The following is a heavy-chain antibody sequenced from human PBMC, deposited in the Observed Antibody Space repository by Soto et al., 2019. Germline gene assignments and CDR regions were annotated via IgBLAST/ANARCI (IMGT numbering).Heavy chain of an antibody. CDR3: ARQGSKEYYYYGLHV. CDR2: IIRIFGTP. CDR1: GGTFSSYA. J-gene: IGHJ6*02. D-gene: IGHD3-10*01. V-gene: IGHV1-69*12. Sequence: QVQLVQSGAEVKKPGSSVKVSCKASGGTFSSYAINWVRQAPGQGLEWMGGIIRIFGTPDYAQRFQGRVTITADESTSTAYMELSSLRSEDTAVYYCARQGSKEYYYYGLHVLAQGTTVTASS.